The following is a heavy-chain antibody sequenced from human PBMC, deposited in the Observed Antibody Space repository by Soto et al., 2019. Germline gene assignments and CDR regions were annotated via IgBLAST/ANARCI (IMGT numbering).Heavy chain of an antibody. CDR2: IIPIFGTA. D-gene: IGHD2-2*02. Sequence: GASVKVSCKASGGTFSSYAISWVRQAPGQGLEWMGGIIPIFGTANYAQKFQGRVTITADESTSTAYMELSSLRSEDTAVYYCARTNIAVNRYCSSTSCYRGYFDYWGQGTLVTVSS. CDR3: ARTNIAVNRYCSSTSCYRGYFDY. V-gene: IGHV1-69*13. J-gene: IGHJ4*02. CDR1: GGTFSSYA.